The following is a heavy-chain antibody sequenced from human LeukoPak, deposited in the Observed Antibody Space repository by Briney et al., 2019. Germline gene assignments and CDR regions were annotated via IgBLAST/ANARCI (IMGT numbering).Heavy chain of an antibody. CDR3: AKAYYYDSSGYYDYYYGMDV. CDR2: ISYDGSHK. J-gene: IGHJ6*02. D-gene: IGHD3-22*01. V-gene: IGHV3-30*18. Sequence: PGRSLRLSCAASGFTFSSYGIHWVRQAPGKGLAWEAVISYDGSHKYYADSVKGRFTISRDNSKNTLYLQMNSLRAEDTAVYYCAKAYYYDSSGYYDYYYGMDVWGQVATVTVAS. CDR1: GFTFSSYG.